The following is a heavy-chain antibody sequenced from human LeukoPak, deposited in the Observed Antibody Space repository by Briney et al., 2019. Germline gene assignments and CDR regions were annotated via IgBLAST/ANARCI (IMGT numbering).Heavy chain of an antibody. Sequence: PSETLSLNCTVSGGSISSYYWSWIRQPPGKGLEWIGYIYYSGSTNYNPSLKSRVTISVDTSKNQFSLKLSSVTAADTAVYYCARHPPPIAVAGTVSDYWGQGTLVTVSS. CDR1: GGSISSYY. D-gene: IGHD6-19*01. V-gene: IGHV4-59*08. CDR3: ARHPPPIAVAGTVSDY. CDR2: IYYSGST. J-gene: IGHJ4*02.